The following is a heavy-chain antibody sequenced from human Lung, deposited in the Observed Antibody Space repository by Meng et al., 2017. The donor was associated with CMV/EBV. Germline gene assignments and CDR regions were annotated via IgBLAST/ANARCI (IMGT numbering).Heavy chain of an antibody. CDR2: IYTYNGNT. D-gene: IGHD6-6*01. J-gene: IGHJ6*02. CDR3: ARSKIAARSHYYYGMDV. Sequence: ASXXVSXKASGYKFTDYGTTWVRQAPGQGLEWMGWIYTYNGNTNFVQNVQGRGSMTRDTSTSTAYMELRSLRSDDAAVYYCARSKIAARSHYYYGMDVWGQGXTVTVSS. V-gene: IGHV1-18*01. CDR1: GYKFTDYG.